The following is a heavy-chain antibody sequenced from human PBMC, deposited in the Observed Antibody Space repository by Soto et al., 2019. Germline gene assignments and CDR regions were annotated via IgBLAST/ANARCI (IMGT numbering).Heavy chain of an antibody. D-gene: IGHD2-2*01. CDR2: IDWDDDK. Sequence: SGPTLVNPTQTLTLTCTFSGFSLSTSGMCVSWIRQPPGKALEWLALIDWDDDKYYSTSLKTRLTISKDTSKNQVVLTMTNMDPVDTATYYCARIRRHCSSTSCYSGFSRSPFDPWGQGTLVTVSS. J-gene: IGHJ5*02. CDR3: ARIRRHCSSTSCYSGFSRSPFDP. CDR1: GFSLSTSGMC. V-gene: IGHV2-70*01.